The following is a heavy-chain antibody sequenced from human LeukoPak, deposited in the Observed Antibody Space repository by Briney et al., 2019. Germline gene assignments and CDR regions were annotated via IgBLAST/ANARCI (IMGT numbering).Heavy chain of an antibody. D-gene: IGHD1-26*01. V-gene: IGHV3-23*01. Sequence: GGSLRLSCAASGFTFSSYAMSWVRQAPGKGLEWVSTISSSGCSTYYADSVKGRFTISRDNSKNTLYLQMNSLRAEDTAVYYCAKVVGATTRGYFDYWGQGTLVTVSS. CDR1: GFTFSSYA. CDR3: AKVVGATTRGYFDY. CDR2: ISSSGCST. J-gene: IGHJ4*02.